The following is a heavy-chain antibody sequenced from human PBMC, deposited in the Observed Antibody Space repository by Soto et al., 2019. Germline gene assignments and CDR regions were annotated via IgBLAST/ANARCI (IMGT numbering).Heavy chain of an antibody. Sequence: QVQLQQWGAGLLKPSETLSLNCAVTGGSLSGYYWSWIRQPPGKGLEWIGEVKDGGHTNYSPSLRGRVTISXXTSNNQFSLGLNSVTAADTGVYYCARGQEGVVATHWDQGSLVTVSS. CDR3: ARGQEGVVATH. CDR2: VKDGGHT. J-gene: IGHJ4*02. D-gene: IGHD5-12*01. CDR1: GGSLSGYY. V-gene: IGHV4-34*01.